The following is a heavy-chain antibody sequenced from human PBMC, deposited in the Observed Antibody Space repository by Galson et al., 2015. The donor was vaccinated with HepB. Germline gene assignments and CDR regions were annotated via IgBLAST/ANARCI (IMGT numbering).Heavy chain of an antibody. D-gene: IGHD5-12*01. CDR3: ATKWLARSYFYYGMDV. V-gene: IGHV1-24*01. CDR2: FDPEDGKT. CDR1: GYTLTELF. Sequence: SVKVSCKVSGYTLTELFMYWVRQAPGKGLEWMGGFDPEDGKTIYAQKFQGRVTMTDDTSTDTAYMELSSLRSEDTAVYYCATKWLARSYFYYGMDVWGQGTTVTVS. J-gene: IGHJ6*02.